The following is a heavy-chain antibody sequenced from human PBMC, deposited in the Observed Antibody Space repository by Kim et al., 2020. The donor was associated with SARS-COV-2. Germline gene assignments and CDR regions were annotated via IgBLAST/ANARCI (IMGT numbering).Heavy chain of an antibody. Sequence: GTNYAQNVQGSVTLTRDTSISTAYMELRRMRSDDTAVYYCARGYNYAYEFWGQGTLVTVSS. V-gene: IGHV1-2*02. CDR2: GT. D-gene: IGHD5-18*01. CDR3: ARGYNYAYEF. J-gene: IGHJ4*02.